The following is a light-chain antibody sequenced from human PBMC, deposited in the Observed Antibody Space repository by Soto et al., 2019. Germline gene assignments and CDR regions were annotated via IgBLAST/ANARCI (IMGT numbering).Light chain of an antibody. CDR2: DAS. CDR1: QSVRSY. CDR3: QQYSSSRT. Sequence: EIVLTQSPATLSLSPGERATLSCRASQSVRSYLAWYQQKPGQAPRLLIYDASNRATGIPARFSGSGSGTDFTLTITRLEPEDFAVYYCQQYSSSRTFGQGTKVDIK. V-gene: IGKV3-11*01. J-gene: IGKJ1*01.